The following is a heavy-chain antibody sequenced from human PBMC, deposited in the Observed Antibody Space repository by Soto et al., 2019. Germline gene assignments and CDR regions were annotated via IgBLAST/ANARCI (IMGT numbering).Heavy chain of an antibody. CDR1: GFTFSSYG. J-gene: IGHJ6*02. CDR3: AKAEWSAAIPLGMDV. V-gene: IGHV3-30*18. D-gene: IGHD2-2*01. CDR2: ISYDGSNK. Sequence: QVQLVESGGGVVQPGRSLRLSCAASGFTFSSYGMHWVRQAPGKGLEWVAVISYDGSNKYYADSVKGRFTISRDNSKNTLYLQMNSLRAEDTAVYYCAKAEWSAAIPLGMDVWGQGTTVTVSS.